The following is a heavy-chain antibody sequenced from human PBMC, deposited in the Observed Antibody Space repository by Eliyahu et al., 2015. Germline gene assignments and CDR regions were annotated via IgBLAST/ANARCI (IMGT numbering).Heavy chain of an antibody. D-gene: IGHD1-26*01. CDR2: QRGQGNT. CDR1: GYTFTSYA. CDR3: ASGWGAGFDY. V-gene: IGHV1-3*01. Sequence: QVQLVQSGAEVKKPGASVKVSCKASGYTFTSYAMHWVRQAPGQRLEWMGLVQRGQGNTKYSQKFQGRVTITRDTSASTAYMELSSLRSEDTAVYYCASGWGAGFDYWGQGTLVTVSS. J-gene: IGHJ4*02.